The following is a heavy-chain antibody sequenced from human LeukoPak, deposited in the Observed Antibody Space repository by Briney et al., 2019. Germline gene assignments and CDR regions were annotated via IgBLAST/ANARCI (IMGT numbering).Heavy chain of an antibody. CDR2: IYTSGST. V-gene: IGHV4-61*02. J-gene: IGHJ6*03. CDR1: GGSISSGSYY. D-gene: IGHD6-19*01. CDR3: ARVRKGLVRYYYYYMDV. Sequence: PSQTLSLTCTVSGGSISSGSYYWSWIRQPAGKGLEWIGRIYTSGSTNYNPSLKSRVTISVDTSKNQFSLKLSSVTAADTAVYYCARVRKGLVRYYYYYMDVWGKGTTVTVSS.